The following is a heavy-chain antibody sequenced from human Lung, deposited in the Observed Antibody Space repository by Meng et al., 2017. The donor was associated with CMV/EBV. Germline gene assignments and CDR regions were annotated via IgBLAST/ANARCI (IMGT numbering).Heavy chain of an antibody. CDR3: ARDRSGDWFDY. V-gene: IGHV4-59*12. CDR1: GGSIRGYY. Sequence: SGTLSLPCSVSGGSIRGYYWSWIRQPPGKGLEWIGYFYYGEGTNYNPSLKRRVTISVDTSKNHFSLKLRTVTAADTAVYYCARDRSGDWFDYWGQGTLVTVSS. D-gene: IGHD3-10*01. J-gene: IGHJ5*01. CDR2: FYYGEGT.